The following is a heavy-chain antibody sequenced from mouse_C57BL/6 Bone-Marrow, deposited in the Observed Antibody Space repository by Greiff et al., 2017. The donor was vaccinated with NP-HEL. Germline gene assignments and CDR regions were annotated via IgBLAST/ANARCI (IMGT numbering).Heavy chain of an antibody. CDR1: GYAFSSYW. J-gene: IGHJ4*01. V-gene: IGHV1-80*01. D-gene: IGHD1-1*01. CDR3: ARGDYGSSRFGYAMDY. Sequence: VQLQQSGAELVKPVSSVPLPLNTSGYAFSSYWMNWVKERPGKGLEWIGQIYPGDGDTNYNGKFKGKATLTADKSSSTAYMQVSSLTSEDSAVYFCARGDYGSSRFGYAMDYWGQGTSVTVSS. CDR2: IYPGDGDT.